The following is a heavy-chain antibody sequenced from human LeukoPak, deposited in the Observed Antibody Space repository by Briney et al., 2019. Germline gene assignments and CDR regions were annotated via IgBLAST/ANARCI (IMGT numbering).Heavy chain of an antibody. CDR1: TFTFSSYT. CDR2: ISPSGNSK. CDR3: VRDFLGESGAGGF. D-gene: IGHD3-10*01. Sequence: GGSLRLSCATATFTFSSYTMNWVRQAPGKGLEWVSSISPSGNSKYHADSVKGRFTISRDNAENSLYMQMNSLRAEDTGVYYCVRDFLGESGAGGFWGQGTLVTVSS. J-gene: IGHJ4*02. V-gene: IGHV3-21*01.